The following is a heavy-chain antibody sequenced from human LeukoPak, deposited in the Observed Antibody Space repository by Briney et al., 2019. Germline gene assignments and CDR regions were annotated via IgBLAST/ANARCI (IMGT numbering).Heavy chain of an antibody. CDR1: GGSISSSNW. CDR3: ARAAAMVTGFDY. D-gene: IGHD5-18*01. CDR2: VYHSGST. Sequence: SVTLSLTCAVSGGSISSSNWWSWVRQSPGKGLQWIGEVYHSGSTNYNPSLKSRVTISVDTSKNQFSLKLSSVTAADTAVYYCARAAAMVTGFDYWGQGTLVTVSS. V-gene: IGHV4-4*02. J-gene: IGHJ4*02.